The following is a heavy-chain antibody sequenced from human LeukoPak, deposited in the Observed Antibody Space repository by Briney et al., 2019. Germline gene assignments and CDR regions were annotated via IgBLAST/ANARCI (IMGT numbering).Heavy chain of an antibody. CDR3: ARQTDVVVVPAATYYYYGMDV. CDR1: GYSFTSYW. D-gene: IGHD2-2*01. CDR2: IYPGDPDT. Sequence: GESLKISCKGSGYSFTSYWIGWVRQMPGKGLEWMGIIYPGDPDTRYSPSFQGQVTISADKSISTAYLQWSSLKASDTAMYYCARQTDVVVVPAATYYYYGMDVWGQGTTVTVSS. J-gene: IGHJ6*02. V-gene: IGHV5-51*01.